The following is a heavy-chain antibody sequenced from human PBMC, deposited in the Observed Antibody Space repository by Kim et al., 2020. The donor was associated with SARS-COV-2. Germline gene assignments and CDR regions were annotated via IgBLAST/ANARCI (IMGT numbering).Heavy chain of an antibody. CDR2: IKQDGSEK. Sequence: GGSLRLSCAASGFTFSSYWMSWVRQAPGKGLEWVANIKQDGSEKYYVDSVKGRFTISRDNAKNSLYLQMNSLRAEDTAVYYCARVMAVPWFGDGEGHDAFDIWGQGTMVTVSS. V-gene: IGHV3-7*03. D-gene: IGHD3-10*01. CDR1: GFTFSSYW. J-gene: IGHJ3*02. CDR3: ARVMAVPWFGDGEGHDAFDI.